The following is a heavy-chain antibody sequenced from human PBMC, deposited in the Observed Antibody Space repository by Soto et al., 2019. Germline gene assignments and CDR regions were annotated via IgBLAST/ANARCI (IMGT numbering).Heavy chain of an antibody. CDR2: ISGSGGST. Sequence: GGSLRLSCAASGFTFSSYAMSRVRQAPGKGLEWVSAISGSGGSTYYADSVKGRFTISRDNSKNTLYLQMNSLRAEDTAVYYCAKDYYYDSSGYDAFDIWGQGTMVTVSS. CDR1: GFTFSSYA. J-gene: IGHJ3*02. V-gene: IGHV3-23*01. D-gene: IGHD3-22*01. CDR3: AKDYYYDSSGYDAFDI.